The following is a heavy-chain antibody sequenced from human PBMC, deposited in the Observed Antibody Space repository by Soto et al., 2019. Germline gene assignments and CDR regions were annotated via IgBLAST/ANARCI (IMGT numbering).Heavy chain of an antibody. CDR1: GFTVSSNY. Sequence: QLGGSLRLSCAASGFTVSSNYMSWVRQAPGKGLEWVSVIYSGGSTYYADSVKGRFTISRDNSKNTLYLQMNSLRAEDTAVYYCARDQVTAAGAEYFQHWGQGTLVTVSS. CDR3: ARDQVTAAGAEYFQH. V-gene: IGHV3-53*01. J-gene: IGHJ1*01. D-gene: IGHD6-13*01. CDR2: IYSGGST.